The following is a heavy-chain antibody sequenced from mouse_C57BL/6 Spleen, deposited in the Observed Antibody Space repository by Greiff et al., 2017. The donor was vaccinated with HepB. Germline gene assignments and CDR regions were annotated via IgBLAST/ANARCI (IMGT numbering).Heavy chain of an antibody. CDR1: GYAFSSSW. D-gene: IGHD2-2*01. CDR3: AREDAYGGAMDY. Sequence: QVQLQHSGPELVKPGASVKISCKASGYAFSSSWMNWVKQRPGKGLEWIGRIYPGDGDTNYNGKFKGKATLTADKSSSTAYMQLSSLTSEDSAVYCCAREDAYGGAMDYWGQGTSVTVSS. V-gene: IGHV1-82*01. J-gene: IGHJ4*01. CDR2: IYPGDGDT.